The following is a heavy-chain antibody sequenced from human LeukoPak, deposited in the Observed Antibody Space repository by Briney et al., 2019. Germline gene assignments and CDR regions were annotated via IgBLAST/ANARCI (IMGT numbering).Heavy chain of an antibody. CDR3: ARVWYDFWSGYSSSYMDV. D-gene: IGHD3-3*01. CDR1: GYTFTSYG. V-gene: IGHV1-18*01. CDR2: ISAYNGNT. Sequence: ASVKVSCKASGYTFTSYGISWVRQAPGQGLEWMGWISAYNGNTNYAQKLQGRVTMTTDTSTSTAYMELRSLRSDDTAVYYCARVWYDFWSGYSSSYMDVWGKGTTVTVSS. J-gene: IGHJ6*03.